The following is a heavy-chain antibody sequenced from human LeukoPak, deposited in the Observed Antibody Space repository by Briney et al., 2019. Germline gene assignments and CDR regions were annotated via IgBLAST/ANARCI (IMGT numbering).Heavy chain of an antibody. CDR1: GGSISSYY. CDR2: IYTSGST. V-gene: IGHV4-4*09. CDR3: ARTSPNDAFDI. Sequence: PSETLSLTCTVSGGSISSYYWSWIRQPPGKGLEWIGYIYTSGSTNYNPSLKSRVTISVDTSKNQFSLKLSSVTAADTAVYYCARTSPNDAFDIWGQGTMVTFSS. J-gene: IGHJ3*02. D-gene: IGHD2-2*01.